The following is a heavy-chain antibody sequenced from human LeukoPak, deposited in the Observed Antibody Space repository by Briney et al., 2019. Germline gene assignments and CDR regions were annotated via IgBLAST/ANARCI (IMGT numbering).Heavy chain of an antibody. J-gene: IGHJ4*02. V-gene: IGHV4-39*01. CDR1: GGSISSSSYY. Sequence: PSETLSLTCTVSGGSISSSSYYWGWIRQPPGKGLEWIGSIYYSGSTYYNPSLKSRVTISVDTSKNQFSLKLSSVTAADTAVYYCARGLSSGYYYADYWGQGTLVTVSS. D-gene: IGHD3-22*01. CDR3: ARGLSSGYYYADY. CDR2: IYYSGST.